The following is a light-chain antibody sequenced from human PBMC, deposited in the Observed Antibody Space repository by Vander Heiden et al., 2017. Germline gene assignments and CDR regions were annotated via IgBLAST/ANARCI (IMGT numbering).Light chain of an antibody. V-gene: IGLV2-14*01. CDR1: SNDVGAYYY. CDR2: EVG. J-gene: IGLJ2*01. Sequence: QSALTQPASVSGSPGQSITLSCTGTSNDVGAYYYVSWHQQHPGKAPKLMIYEVGNRPSGVADRFSGSKAGNTASLTISGLQAEDEADYYCSSYTSSSTLVFGGGTKLTVL. CDR3: SSYTSSSTLV.